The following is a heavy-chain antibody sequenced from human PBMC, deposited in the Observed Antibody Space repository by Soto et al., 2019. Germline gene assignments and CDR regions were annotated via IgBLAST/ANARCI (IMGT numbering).Heavy chain of an antibody. J-gene: IGHJ4*02. CDR1: GFSFSSYS. V-gene: IGHV3-48*02. CDR3: ARDKADRYCISTSCYSPLDY. CDR2: ISSSSDTI. Sequence: HPGGSLRLSCAASGFSFSSYSVNWVRQAPGKGLEWVSYISSSSDTIHYADSVKGRFTTSRDNAKNSLYLQMNSLRDEDTAVYYCARDKADRYCISTSCYSPLDYWGQGTLVTVSS. D-gene: IGHD2-2*02.